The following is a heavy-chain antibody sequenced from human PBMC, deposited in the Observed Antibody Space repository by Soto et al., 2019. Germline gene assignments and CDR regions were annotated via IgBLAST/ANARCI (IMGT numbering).Heavy chain of an antibody. J-gene: IGHJ4*02. V-gene: IGHV4-30-2*01. D-gene: IGHD3-22*01. Sequence: QLQLQESGSGLVKPSQTLSLTCAVSGGSISSGGYSWSWIRQPPGKGLEWIGYIYHSGSTYYNPSLQSRLTISVDRSKNQFSLKLSSVTAADTAVYYCARGDYYDSSGYQYWGQGTLVTVSS. CDR3: ARGDYYDSSGYQY. CDR1: GGSISSGGYS. CDR2: IYHSGST.